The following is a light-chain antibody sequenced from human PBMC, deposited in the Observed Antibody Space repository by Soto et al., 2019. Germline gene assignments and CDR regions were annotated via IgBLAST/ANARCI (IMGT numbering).Light chain of an antibody. CDR2: KAS. J-gene: IGKJ1*01. CDR3: QHSNSYSEA. CDR1: QTISSW. V-gene: IGKV1-5*03. Sequence: DIQMTQAPSTLSGSVGDRVTITCRASQTISSWLAWYQQKPGKAPKLLIYKASTLKSGVPSRFSGSGSGTEFTLTISSLQPDDFETYYCQHSNSYSEAFGQRTKVELK.